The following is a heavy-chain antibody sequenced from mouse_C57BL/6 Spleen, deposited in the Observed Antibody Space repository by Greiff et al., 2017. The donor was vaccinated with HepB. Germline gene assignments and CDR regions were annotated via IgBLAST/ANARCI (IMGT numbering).Heavy chain of an antibody. J-gene: IGHJ4*01. CDR1: GYSITSGYY. Sequence: EVQLQESGPGLVKPSQSLSLTCSVTGYSITSGYYWNWIRQFPGNKLEWMGYISYDGSNNYNPSLKNRISITRDTSKNQFFLKLNSVTTEDTATYYCASFYYDYDYAMDYWGQGTSVTVSS. CDR2: ISYDGSN. V-gene: IGHV3-6*01. D-gene: IGHD2-4*01. CDR3: ASFYYDYDYAMDY.